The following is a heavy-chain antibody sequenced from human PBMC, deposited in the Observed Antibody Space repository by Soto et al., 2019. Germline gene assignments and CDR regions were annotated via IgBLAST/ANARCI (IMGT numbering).Heavy chain of an antibody. Sequence: ASVKVSCKASGYTFTSYGISWVRQAPGQGLEWMGWISAYNGNTNYAQKLQGRVTMTTDTSTSTAYMELRSLRSDDTDVYYCATDWAIVAADAFDIWGQGTMVTVS. CDR2: ISAYNGNT. CDR3: ATDWAIVAADAFDI. J-gene: IGHJ3*02. D-gene: IGHD5-12*01. V-gene: IGHV1-18*01. CDR1: GYTFTSYG.